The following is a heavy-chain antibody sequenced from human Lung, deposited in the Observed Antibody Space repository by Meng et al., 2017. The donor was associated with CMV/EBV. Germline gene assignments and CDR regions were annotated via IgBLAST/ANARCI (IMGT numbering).Heavy chain of an antibody. Sequence: GGSLGLXCAASGFTFSSYWMSWVRQAPGKGLEWVANINQDGNEEYYVDSLKGRFTISRDNAKNSLYLQMTSLRAEDTAVYYCARDGTLSPYYYYYGMDVWXQGTTVTVSS. CDR3: ARDGTLSPYYYYYGMDV. CDR1: GFTFSSYW. J-gene: IGHJ6*01. V-gene: IGHV3-7*01. CDR2: INQDGNEE.